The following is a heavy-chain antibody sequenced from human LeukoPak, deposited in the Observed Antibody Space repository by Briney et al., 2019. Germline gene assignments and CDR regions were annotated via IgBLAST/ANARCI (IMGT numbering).Heavy chain of an antibody. Sequence: ASVKVSCKASGGTFSSYAISWVRQAPGQGLEWMGGIIPIFGTANYAQKFQGRVTMTRDTSTSTVYMELSSLRSDDTAVYYCARTAARRFDYWGQGTLVAVSS. CDR2: IIPIFGTA. CDR3: ARTAARRFDY. CDR1: GGTFSSYA. D-gene: IGHD6-6*01. V-gene: IGHV1-69*05. J-gene: IGHJ4*02.